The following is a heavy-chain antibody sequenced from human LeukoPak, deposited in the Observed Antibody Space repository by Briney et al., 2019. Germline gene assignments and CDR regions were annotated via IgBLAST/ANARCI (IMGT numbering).Heavy chain of an antibody. CDR2: ISYDGSNK. CDR3: ATIAAAVPFDY. J-gene: IGHJ4*02. Sequence: PVRSLRLSCAASGFTFSSYGMHWVRQAPGTGLEWVAVISYDGSNKYYADSVKGRFTISRDNSKNTLYLQMNSLRAEDTAVYYCATIAAAVPFDYWGQGTLVTVSS. CDR1: GFTFSSYG. D-gene: IGHD6-13*01. V-gene: IGHV3-30*03.